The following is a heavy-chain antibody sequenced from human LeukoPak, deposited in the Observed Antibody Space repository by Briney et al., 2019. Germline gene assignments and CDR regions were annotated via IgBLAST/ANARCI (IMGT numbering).Heavy chain of an antibody. CDR2: IIPIFGTA. CDR3: ASLMVAQDY. D-gene: IGHD2-15*01. Sequence: ASVKVSCKASGGTFSSYAISWVRQAPGQGLEWMGGIIPIFGTANYAQKFQGRVTITADESTSTAYMELSRLRSDDTAVYYCASLMVAQDYWGQGTLLTVSS. J-gene: IGHJ4*02. CDR1: GGTFSSYA. V-gene: IGHV1-69*13.